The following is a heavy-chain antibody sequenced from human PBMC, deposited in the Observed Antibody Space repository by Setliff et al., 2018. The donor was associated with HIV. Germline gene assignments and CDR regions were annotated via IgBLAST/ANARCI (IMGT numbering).Heavy chain of an antibody. CDR2: ISGYNGKT. CDR3: ARDDPIRKEVASGLDY. Sequence: ASVKVSCKASGYAFTMYGITWVRRAPGQGLEWMGWISGYNGKTNYAQNFQGRVTMTTDTSTSTAYMEVRSLRYDDTAVYYCARDDPIRKEVASGLDYWGQGTLVTVSS. CDR1: GYAFTMYG. V-gene: IGHV1-18*01. J-gene: IGHJ4*02. D-gene: IGHD3-10*01.